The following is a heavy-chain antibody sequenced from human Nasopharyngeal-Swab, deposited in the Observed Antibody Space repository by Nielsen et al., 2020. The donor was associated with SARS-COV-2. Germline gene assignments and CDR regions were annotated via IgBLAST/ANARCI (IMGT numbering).Heavy chain of an antibody. V-gene: IGHV4-59*13. CDR1: GGSISSYY. J-gene: IGHJ6*02. Sequence: SDTLSLTCTVPGGSISSYYWSWIRQHPGKGLEWIGYIYYSGSTNYNPSLKSRVTISVDTSKNPFSLKLSSVTAADTAVYYCTSSVYYYYGMDVWGQGTTVTVSS. D-gene: IGHD5/OR15-5a*01. CDR3: TSSVYYYYGMDV. CDR2: IYYSGST.